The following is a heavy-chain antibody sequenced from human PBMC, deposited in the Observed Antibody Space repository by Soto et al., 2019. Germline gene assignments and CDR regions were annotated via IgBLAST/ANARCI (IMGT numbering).Heavy chain of an antibody. V-gene: IGHV3-30*18. CDR2: ISYDGSKK. Sequence: QVQLVESGGGVVQPGRSLRLSCAASRFTFSSYGMHWVRQAPGKGLEWVAVISYDGSKKYYAESVKGRFTISRDNSKNTLYLQMNSLRAEDTAVYYCAKDLSELRLPDYWGQGTLVTVSS. CDR1: RFTFSSYG. CDR3: AKDLSELRLPDY. J-gene: IGHJ4*02. D-gene: IGHD1-26*01.